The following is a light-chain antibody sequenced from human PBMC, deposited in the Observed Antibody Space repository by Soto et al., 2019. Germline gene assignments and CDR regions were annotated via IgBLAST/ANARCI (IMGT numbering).Light chain of an antibody. CDR1: SSDVGSYNL. J-gene: IGLJ2*01. V-gene: IGLV2-23*02. CDR2: EVS. CDR3: CSYAGGGVV. Sequence: QSVLTQPASVSGSPGQSITISCTGTSSDVGSYNLVSWYQQYPGKAPKLMIYEVSKWPSGVSNRFSGSKSGNTASLTISGLQAEDEADYYCCSYAGGGVVFGGGTKVTVL.